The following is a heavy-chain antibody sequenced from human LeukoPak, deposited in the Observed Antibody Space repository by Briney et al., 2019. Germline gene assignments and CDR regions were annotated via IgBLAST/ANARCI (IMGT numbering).Heavy chain of an antibody. CDR1: GFTFSNYA. CDR3: AKGGANDVLTGYYVPDY. CDR2: ILGSGGST. Sequence: GASLRLSCAASGFTFSNYAMSWVRQAPGKGLEWVSAILGSGGSTYYADSVKGRFTVSRDNSKSTLYLQMNSLRAEDTALYYCAKGGANDVLTGYYVPDYWGQGPLVTVSS. D-gene: IGHD3-9*01. J-gene: IGHJ4*02. V-gene: IGHV3-23*01.